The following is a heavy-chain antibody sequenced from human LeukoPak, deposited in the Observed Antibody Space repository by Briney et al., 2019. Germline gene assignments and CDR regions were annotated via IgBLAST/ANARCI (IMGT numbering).Heavy chain of an antibody. CDR3: ARDGSGWVIDY. Sequence: GGSLRLSCAASGFTFSSYAMSWVRQAPGKGLEWVSAISGSGGSTYYADSVKGRFTISRDNSKNALYLQMNSLRAEDTAVYYCARDGSGWVIDYWGQGTPVTVSS. CDR2: ISGSGGST. V-gene: IGHV3-23*01. CDR1: GFTFSSYA. J-gene: IGHJ4*02. D-gene: IGHD6-19*01.